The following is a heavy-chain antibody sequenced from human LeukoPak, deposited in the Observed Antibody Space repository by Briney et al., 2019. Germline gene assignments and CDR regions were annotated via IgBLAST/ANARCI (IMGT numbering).Heavy chain of an antibody. J-gene: IGHJ6*02. V-gene: IGHV1-2*02. Sequence: ASVKVSCKASGYTFTGYYMHWVRQAPGQGLEWMGWINPNSGGTNYAQKFQGRVTMTRDTSISTAYMELSRLRSDDMAVYYCARAGTWLRSTGYYGMDVWGQGTTVTVSS. CDR1: GYTFTGYY. D-gene: IGHD5-12*01. CDR3: ARAGTWLRSTGYYGMDV. CDR2: INPNSGGT.